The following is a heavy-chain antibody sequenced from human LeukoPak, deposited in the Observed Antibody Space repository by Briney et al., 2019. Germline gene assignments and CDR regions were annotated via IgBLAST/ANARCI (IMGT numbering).Heavy chain of an antibody. D-gene: IGHD1-26*01. Sequence: SETLSLTCTVSGGSISSSSGYYWGWIRQPPGKGLEWIGSISYSGTTYYNPSLKSRVTIFEDTSKNQFSLKLSSVTAADKAVYYCARDRSGDDAFDIWGQGTMVTVSS. J-gene: IGHJ3*02. CDR2: ISYSGTT. CDR3: ARDRSGDDAFDI. V-gene: IGHV4-39*02. CDR1: GGSISSSSGYY.